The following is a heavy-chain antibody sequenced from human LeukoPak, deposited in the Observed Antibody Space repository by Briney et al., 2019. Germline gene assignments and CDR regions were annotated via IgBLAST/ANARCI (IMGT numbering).Heavy chain of an antibody. Sequence: ASVKVSCKASGYTFTSYDINWVRQATGQGLEWMGWMNPNSGNTGYAQKFQGRVTMTRNTSISTAYMELSSLRSEDTAVYFCARAYSSSWPINYYYYYGMDVWGQGTTVTVSS. CDR3: ARAYSSSWPINYYYYYGMDV. CDR1: GYTFTSYD. J-gene: IGHJ6*02. CDR2: MNPNSGNT. V-gene: IGHV1-8*01. D-gene: IGHD6-13*01.